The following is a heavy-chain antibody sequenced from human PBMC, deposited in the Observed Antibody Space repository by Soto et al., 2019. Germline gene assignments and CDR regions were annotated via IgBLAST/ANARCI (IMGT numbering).Heavy chain of an antibody. CDR3: ARGVGEYQLLGGWFAP. J-gene: IGHJ5*02. Sequence: QVQLAQSGAEVKKPGASVKVACKASGYTFTSFPMHWVRQAPGQRLEWMGWINAGNGNTKYSEKLQGRVTITRDTSGSTAYMELRSLRSEDTAMYYCARGVGEYQLLGGWFAPWGQGTLVTVSS. D-gene: IGHD2-2*01. V-gene: IGHV1-3*01. CDR2: INAGNGNT. CDR1: GYTFTSFP.